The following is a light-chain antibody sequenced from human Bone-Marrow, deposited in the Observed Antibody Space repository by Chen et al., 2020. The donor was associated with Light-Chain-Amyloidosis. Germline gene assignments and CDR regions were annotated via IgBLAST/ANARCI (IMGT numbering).Light chain of an antibody. J-gene: IGLJ2*01. V-gene: IGLV3-25*03. CDR2: RDT. CDR3: QSADRSGTYEVI. Sequence: SYELTQPPSVSVSPGQTPRITCSGDDLPTKYAYWYQQKPGQAPVLVIHRDTERPSGISERFSGSSSGTTATLNISGVQAEDEADYRCQSADRSGTYEVIFGGGTKLTVL. CDR1: DLPTKY.